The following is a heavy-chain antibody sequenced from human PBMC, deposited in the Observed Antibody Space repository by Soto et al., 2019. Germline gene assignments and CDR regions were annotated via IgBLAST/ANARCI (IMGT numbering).Heavy chain of an antibody. CDR2: MNPNSGNT. Sequence: AFVKVSCKASGYTFTSYDINWVRQATGQGLEWMGWMNPNSGNTGYAQKFQGRVTMTRNTSISTAYMELSSLRSEDTAVYYCARGYGREGATVAGLSYWGQGTLVTVSS. D-gene: IGHD6-19*01. J-gene: IGHJ4*02. CDR3: ARGYGREGATVAGLSY. CDR1: GYTFTSYD. V-gene: IGHV1-8*01.